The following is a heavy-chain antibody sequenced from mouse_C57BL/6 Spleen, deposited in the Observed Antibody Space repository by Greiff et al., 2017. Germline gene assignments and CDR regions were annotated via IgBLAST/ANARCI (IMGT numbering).Heavy chain of an antibody. CDR1: GYAFSSYW. CDR2: IYPGDGDT. CDR3: ARWGGIYYAMDY. Sequence: VQLVESGAELVKPGASVKISCKASGYAFSSYWMNWVKQRPGKGLEWIGQIYPGDGDTNYNGKFKGKATLTADKSSSTAYMQLSSLTSEDSAVYFCARWGGIYYAMDYWGQGTSVTVSS. V-gene: IGHV1-80*01. J-gene: IGHJ4*01.